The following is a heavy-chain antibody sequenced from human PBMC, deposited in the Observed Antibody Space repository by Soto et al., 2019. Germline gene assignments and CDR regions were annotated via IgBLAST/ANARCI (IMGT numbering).Heavy chain of an antibody. J-gene: IGHJ5*01. D-gene: IGHD2-8*01. CDR1: GSEVFSNSVV. CDR2: TYYRSNWYT. V-gene: IGHV6-1*01. Sequence: TGGMSGSEVFSNSVVSVSLKQSPSRGLEWLGRTYYRSNWYTDYAVAVKGRITISPDTSNNQLSLQLNSVTPDDTAVYYCARLIGNSWLDSWGQGTLVTVSS. CDR3: ARLIGNSWLDS.